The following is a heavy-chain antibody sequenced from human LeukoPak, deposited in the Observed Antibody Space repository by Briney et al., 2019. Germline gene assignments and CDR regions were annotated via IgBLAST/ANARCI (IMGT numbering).Heavy chain of an antibody. Sequence: GGSLRLSCAASGFTFSNAWMSWVRQAPGKGLEWVAVIWNDGSNKYYADSVKGRFTISRDNSKSTLYLQMNSLRAEDTAVYSCARASGPFDYWGQGTLVTVSS. CDR1: GFTFSNAW. J-gene: IGHJ4*02. CDR2: IWNDGSNK. V-gene: IGHV3-33*08. CDR3: ARASGPFDY. D-gene: IGHD3-10*01.